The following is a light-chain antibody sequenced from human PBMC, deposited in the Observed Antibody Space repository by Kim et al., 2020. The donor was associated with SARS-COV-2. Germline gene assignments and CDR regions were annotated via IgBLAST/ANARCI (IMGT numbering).Light chain of an antibody. CDR1: NIGSRS. Sequence: PGKTATMTCGGNNIGSRSVNWYQQKAGQAPVLVIRNDNDRPSGIPERFSGSNSGNTATLTISRVEAGDEADYYCQVWESSSDHRGVFGGGTQLTVL. J-gene: IGLJ2*01. CDR3: QVWESSSDHRGV. V-gene: IGLV3-21*01. CDR2: NDN.